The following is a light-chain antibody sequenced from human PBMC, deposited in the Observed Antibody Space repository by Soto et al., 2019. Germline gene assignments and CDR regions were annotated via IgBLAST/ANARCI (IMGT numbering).Light chain of an antibody. CDR1: SSDVGSSDG. CDR3: SSCSSSSTYV. CDR2: DVS. V-gene: IGLV2-18*02. J-gene: IGLJ1*01. Sequence: QSALTQPPSVSGSPGQSVTISCTGTSSDVGSSDGVSWYQQPPGTAPKLMIYDVSNRPSGVPDRSCGSKSGNTASLTISGLEAEDEDEYDCSSCSSSSTYVFGTGTKLTVL.